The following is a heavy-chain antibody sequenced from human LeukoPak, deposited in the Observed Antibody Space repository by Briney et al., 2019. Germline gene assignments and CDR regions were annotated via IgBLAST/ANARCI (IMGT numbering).Heavy chain of an antibody. D-gene: IGHD3-3*01. CDR2: IDSGRGSSK. CDR1: GFTFRSYE. V-gene: IGHV3-48*01. CDR3: ARDQGFSYYYYYMDV. Sequence: GGSLRLSCAASGFTFRSYEMNWVRQAPGKGLEWVSYIDSGRGSSKNYADLGKGLFTISRDNSKNTLYVQMNSLRAEDTAVCYCARDQGFSYYYYYMDVWGKGTTVTVSS. J-gene: IGHJ6*03.